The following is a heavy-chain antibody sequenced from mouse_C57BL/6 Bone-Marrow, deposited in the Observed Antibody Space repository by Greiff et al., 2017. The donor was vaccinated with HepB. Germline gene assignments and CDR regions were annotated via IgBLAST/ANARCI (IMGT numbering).Heavy chain of an antibody. J-gene: IGHJ1*03. CDR1: GYSITSGYY. CDR3: ARYGNYECWYFDV. V-gene: IGHV3-6*01. D-gene: IGHD2-10*02. CDR2: ISYDGSN. Sequence: VQLKESGPGLVKPSQSLSLTCSVTGYSITSGYYWNWIRQFPGNKLEWMGYISYDGSNNYNPSLKNRISITRDTSKNQFFLKLNSVTTEDTATYYCARYGNYECWYFDVWGTGTTVTVSS.